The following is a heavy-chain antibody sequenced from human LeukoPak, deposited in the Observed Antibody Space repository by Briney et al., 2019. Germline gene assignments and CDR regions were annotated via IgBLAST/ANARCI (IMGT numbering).Heavy chain of an antibody. Sequence: PGGSLRLSCAASGFTFSDYYMSWIRQAPGKGLEWVSYISSSGSTTYYADSVKGRFTISRDNAKNSLYLQMNSLRAEDTAVYYCARPQAQYRSGWYDYWGQGTLVTVSS. CDR2: ISSSGSTT. D-gene: IGHD6-19*01. V-gene: IGHV3-11*04. J-gene: IGHJ4*02. CDR1: GFTFSDYY. CDR3: ARPQAQYRSGWYDY.